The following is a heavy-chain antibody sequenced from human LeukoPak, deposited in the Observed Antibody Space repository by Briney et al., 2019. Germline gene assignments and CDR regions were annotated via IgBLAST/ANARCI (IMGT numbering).Heavy chain of an antibody. J-gene: IGHJ4*02. CDR1: GFTFSSYG. D-gene: IGHD6-19*01. CDR3: AKDFARSSGWFYFDY. Sequence: GGSLRLSCAASGFTFSSYGMHWVRQAPGKGLEWVAFIRYDGSNKYYADSVRGRFTISRDNSKNTLYLQMNSLRAEDTAVYYCAKDFARSSGWFYFDYWGQGTLVTVSS. CDR2: IRYDGSNK. V-gene: IGHV3-30*02.